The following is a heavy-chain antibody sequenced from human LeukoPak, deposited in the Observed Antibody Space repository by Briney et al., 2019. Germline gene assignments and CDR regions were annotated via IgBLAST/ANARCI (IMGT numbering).Heavy chain of an antibody. Sequence: SETLSLTCTVSGGSISSYYWSWIRQPPGKGLEWIGYIYTSGSTNYNPSLKSRVTISVDTSKNQFSLKLGSVTAADTAVYYCARRTYSSSSRYYYYYMDVWGKGTTVTVSS. CDR3: ARRTYSSSSRYYYYYMDV. V-gene: IGHV4-4*09. J-gene: IGHJ6*03. CDR2: IYTSGST. CDR1: GGSISSYY. D-gene: IGHD6-6*01.